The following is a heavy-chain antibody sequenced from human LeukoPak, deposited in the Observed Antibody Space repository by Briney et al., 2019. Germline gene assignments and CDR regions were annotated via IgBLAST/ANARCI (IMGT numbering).Heavy chain of an antibody. CDR1: GASISTYY. CDR3: ARRDVTTHRFDY. J-gene: IGHJ4*02. CDR2: IYHSGTS. V-gene: IGHV4-30-4*01. Sequence: PSETLSLTCTVSGASISTYYWSWIRRPPGEGLEWIGYIYHSGTSYYNPSLRSRVTISVDTSKNQFSLNLNSVTDADTAVYYCARRDVTTHRFDYWGQGTLVTVSS. D-gene: IGHD4-17*01.